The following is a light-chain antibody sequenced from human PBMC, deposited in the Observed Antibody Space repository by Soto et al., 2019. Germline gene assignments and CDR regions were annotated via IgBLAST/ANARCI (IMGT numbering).Light chain of an antibody. CDR3: SSYIGTDNFYV. J-gene: IGLJ1*01. CDR1: SSDVGGYNY. V-gene: IGLV2-8*01. CDR2: EVS. Sequence: QSALTQPPSASGSPGQSVTISCTGTSSDVGGYNYVSWYQQHPGKAPKLMIYEVSKRPSGVPDRFSGSKSANTASLTVSGLQAEDEANYYCSSYIGTDNFYVFGTGTKVTVL.